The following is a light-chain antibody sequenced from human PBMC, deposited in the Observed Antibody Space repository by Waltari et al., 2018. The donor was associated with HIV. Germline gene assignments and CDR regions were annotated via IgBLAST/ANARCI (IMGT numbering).Light chain of an antibody. CDR1: SSNIGAGYD. CDR2: GNT. CDR3: QSYDSSLSGSV. J-gene: IGLJ3*02. Sequence: QSVLTQPPSVSGAPGQRVTISCTGSSSNIGAGYDVHWYQQLPGTAPTVLIYGNTNRPSGVPYRFSGSKSGSSASLAITGLQAEDEADYFCQSYDSSLSGSVFGGGTKLTVL. V-gene: IGLV1-40*01.